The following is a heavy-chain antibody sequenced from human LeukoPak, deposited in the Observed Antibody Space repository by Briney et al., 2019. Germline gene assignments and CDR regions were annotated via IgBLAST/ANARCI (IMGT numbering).Heavy chain of an antibody. CDR3: ARDPYDSSGYL. J-gene: IGHJ4*02. V-gene: IGHV4-30-4*08. Sequence: SETLSLTCTVSGDSMSGSSFTWGWIRQPPGKGLEWIGYIYYSGSTYYNPSLKSRVTISVDTSKNQFSLKLSFVTAADTAVYYCARDPYDSSGYLWGQGTLVTVSS. CDR1: GDSMSGSSFT. CDR2: IYYSGST. D-gene: IGHD3-22*01.